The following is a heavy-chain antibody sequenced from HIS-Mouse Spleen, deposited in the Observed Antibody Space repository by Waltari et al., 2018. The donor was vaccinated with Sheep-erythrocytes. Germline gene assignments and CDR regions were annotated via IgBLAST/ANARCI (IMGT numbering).Heavy chain of an antibody. CDR2: IYYSGST. CDR3: ARSGDSSGYDFWSGYYTPDAFDI. V-gene: IGHV4-59*01. J-gene: IGHJ3*02. CDR1: GGSISSYY. Sequence: QVQLQESGPGLVKPSETLSLTCPVPGGSISSYYWSWIRQLPGKGLEWIGYIYYSGSTNYNPSLKSRVTISVDTSKNQFSLKLSSVTAADTAVYYCARSGDSSGYDFWSGYYTPDAFDIWGQGTMVTVSS. D-gene: IGHD3-3*01.